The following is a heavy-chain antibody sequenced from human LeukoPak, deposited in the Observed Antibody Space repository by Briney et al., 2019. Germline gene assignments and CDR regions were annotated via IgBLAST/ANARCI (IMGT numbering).Heavy chain of an antibody. V-gene: IGHV4-59*01. CDR2: IYYSGST. J-gene: IGHJ5*02. CDR3: ARSRGPYNDWLDP. Sequence: SETLSLTCTVSGGSISSYYWSWIRQPPVKGLEWIGYIYYSGSTNYNPSLKSRVTISVDTSKNQFSLKLSSVTAADTAVYYCARSRGPYNDWLDPWGQGTLVTVSS. D-gene: IGHD1-1*01. CDR1: GGSISSYY.